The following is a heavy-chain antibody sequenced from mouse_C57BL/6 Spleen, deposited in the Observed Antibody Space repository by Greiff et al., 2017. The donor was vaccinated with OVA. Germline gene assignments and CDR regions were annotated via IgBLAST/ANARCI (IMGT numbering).Heavy chain of an antibody. V-gene: IGHV5-9-1*02. J-gene: IGHJ2*01. CDR1: GFTFSSYA. CDR3: TRSPNFYFDY. D-gene: IGHD4-1*01. Sequence: EVKLMESGEGLVKPGGSLKLSCAASGFTFSSYAMSWVRQTPEKRLEWVAYISSGGDYIYYADTVKGRFTISRDNARNTLYLQLSSLKSEDTAMYYCTRSPNFYFDYWGQGTTLTVSS. CDR2: ISSGGDYI.